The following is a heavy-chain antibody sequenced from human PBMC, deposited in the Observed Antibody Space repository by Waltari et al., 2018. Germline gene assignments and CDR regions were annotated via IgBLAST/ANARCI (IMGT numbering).Heavy chain of an antibody. CDR3: ARGGGAPDDY. V-gene: IGHV1-2*06. CDR1: EYTFTGFF. Sequence: QVQLVQSGPEVKKPGASVQVSCKAYEYTFTGFFMHWVRQAPGQGLEWMGRINPNTGGTNYAQRFQGRVTMTRDTSISTAYMELSRLRSDDTAVYYCARGGGAPDDYWGQGTLVTVSS. CDR2: INPNTGGT. J-gene: IGHJ4*02.